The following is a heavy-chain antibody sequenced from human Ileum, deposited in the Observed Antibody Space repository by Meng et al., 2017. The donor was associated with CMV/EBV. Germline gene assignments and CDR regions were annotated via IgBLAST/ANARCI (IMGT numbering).Heavy chain of an antibody. CDR1: FPGYS. CDR2: INPNSGGT. J-gene: IGHJ1*01. Sequence: FPGYSMHWVRQAPGEGLEWMGWINPNSGGTNYAQKFQGRVTMTRDTSISTAYMELSRLRSDDTAVYYCARMGYCSSTSCSDIPEYFQHWGQGTLVTVSS. V-gene: IGHV1-2*02. D-gene: IGHD2-2*01. CDR3: ARMGYCSSTSCSDIPEYFQH.